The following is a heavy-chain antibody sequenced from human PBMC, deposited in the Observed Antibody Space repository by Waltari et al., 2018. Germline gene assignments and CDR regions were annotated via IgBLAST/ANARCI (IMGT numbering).Heavy chain of an antibody. D-gene: IGHD1-1*01. Sequence: QVQLAESGGGAVPPGGSLRLSGLAAGFIVRRYDMNWVRQTPGRGLEWLALIRDDGSKKFYADSVKGRFTVSRDNSRDTLYLHMNGLTSVDTAIYFCAREISTSSPSFWGRGTLVTVSS. CDR1: GFIVRRYD. V-gene: IGHV3-30*02. CDR3: AREISTSSPSF. J-gene: IGHJ4*02. CDR2: IRDDGSKK.